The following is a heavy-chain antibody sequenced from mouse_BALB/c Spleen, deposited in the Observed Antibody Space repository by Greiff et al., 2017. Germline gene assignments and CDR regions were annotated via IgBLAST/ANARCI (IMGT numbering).Heavy chain of an antibody. V-gene: IGHV10-1*02. CDR1: GFTFNTYA. CDR3: VRQGYEGAY. CDR2: IRSKSNNYAT. Sequence: GGGLVQPKGSLKLSCAASGFTFNTYAMNWVRQAPGKGLEWVARIRSKSNNYATYYADSVKDRFTISRDDSQSMLYLQMNNLKTEDTAMYYCVRQGYEGAYWGQGTLVTVSA. J-gene: IGHJ3*01. D-gene: IGHD2-14*01.